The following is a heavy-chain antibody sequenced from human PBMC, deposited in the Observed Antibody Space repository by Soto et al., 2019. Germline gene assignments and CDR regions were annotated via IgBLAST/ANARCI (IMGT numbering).Heavy chain of an antibody. D-gene: IGHD3-10*01. J-gene: IGHJ5*02. CDR2: IIPILDIT. CDR1: GGSFNSYA. CDR3: ARDPKDGSGRCDYYLVP. Sequence: QVQLVQSGAEVKKPGSSVKVSCKASGGSFNSYAICWVRQAPGHGLEWMGRIIPILDITDYAQNFLVRVTITQDKSNNTAYKELSSLTCEDTAVYYCARDPKDGSGRCDYYLVPWGQGTLVTVSS. V-gene: IGHV1-69*04.